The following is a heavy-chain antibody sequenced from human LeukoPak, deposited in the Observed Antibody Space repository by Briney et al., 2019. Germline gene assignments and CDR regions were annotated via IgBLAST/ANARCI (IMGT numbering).Heavy chain of an antibody. Sequence: PGGSLRLSCAATGFTFSSYAMSWVRQAPGKGLEWVSAISGSGGSTYYADSVKGRFTISRDNSKNTLYLQMNSLRAEDTAVYYCGKDCAGTAMAPLFDYWGQGTLVTVSS. CDR3: GKDCAGTAMAPLFDY. CDR1: GFTFSSYA. CDR2: ISGSGGST. D-gene: IGHD5-18*01. V-gene: IGHV3-23*01. J-gene: IGHJ4*02.